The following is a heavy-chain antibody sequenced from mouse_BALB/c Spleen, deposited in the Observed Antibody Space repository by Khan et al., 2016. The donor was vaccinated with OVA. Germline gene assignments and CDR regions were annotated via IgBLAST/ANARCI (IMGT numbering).Heavy chain of an antibody. J-gene: IGHJ2*01. CDR2: ILPGSGST. D-gene: IGHD1-3*01. CDR1: GYTFSNYW. Sequence: QVQLQQSGAELMKPGASVKISCKATGYTFSNYWIEWVKQRPGHGLEWIGEILPGSGSTNYNERFKGKATFTSDTSSNTAYMQLSSLTSEDSAVYFCARVKHGSGSSFEYWGQGTIVKVS. CDR3: ARVKHGSGSSFEY. V-gene: IGHV1-9*01.